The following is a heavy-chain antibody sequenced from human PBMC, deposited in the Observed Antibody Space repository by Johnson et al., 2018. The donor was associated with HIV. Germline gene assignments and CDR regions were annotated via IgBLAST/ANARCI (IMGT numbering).Heavy chain of an antibody. CDR1: GFAFSSYA. V-gene: IGHV3-7*03. D-gene: IGHD2-15*01. CDR2: IKQDGSEK. Sequence: VQLVESGVGLVQPGGSLRLSCAASGFAFSSYAMTWVRQAPGKGLEWVANIKQDGSEKYYVDSVKGRFTISRDNAKNSLYLQMNSLRAEDTAVYYCARDPDVTPGAFDIWGQGTMVTVSS. CDR3: ARDPDVTPGAFDI. J-gene: IGHJ3*02.